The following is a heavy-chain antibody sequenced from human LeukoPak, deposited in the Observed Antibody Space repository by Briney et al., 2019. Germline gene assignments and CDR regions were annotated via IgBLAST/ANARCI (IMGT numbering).Heavy chain of an antibody. J-gene: IGHJ5*02. D-gene: IGHD5-18*01. Sequence: SETLSLTCTVSGVSINSGNYYWTWVRQPAGKGLEWIGRIFTSGSTNYNPSLKSRVTISVDTSKTQFSLKLSSVTAADTAVYYCARVTHTELSTWFDPWGQGTLVTVSS. CDR2: IFTSGST. CDR3: ARVTHTELSTWFDP. CDR1: GVSINSGNYY. V-gene: IGHV4-61*02.